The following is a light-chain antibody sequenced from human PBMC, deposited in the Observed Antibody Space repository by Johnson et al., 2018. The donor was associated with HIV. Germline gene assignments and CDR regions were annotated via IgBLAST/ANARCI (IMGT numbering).Light chain of an antibody. V-gene: IGLV1-51*01. CDR1: SSNIGNNY. CDR2: DNN. Sequence: QSVLTQPPSVSAAPGQKVTISCSGSSSNIGNNYVSWYQHLPGRAPKLLIYDNNKRPSGIPDRFSGSKSGTSATLGITGLRTGDAADYYCGTWDSSLSAGVFGTGTKVTVL. CDR3: GTWDSSLSAGV. J-gene: IGLJ1*01.